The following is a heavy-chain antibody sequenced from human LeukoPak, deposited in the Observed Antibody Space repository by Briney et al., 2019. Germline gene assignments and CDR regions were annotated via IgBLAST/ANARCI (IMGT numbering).Heavy chain of an antibody. D-gene: IGHD5-24*01. CDR3: AREARDAYNFDY. V-gene: IGHV3-30*03. CDR2: ISYDGSNK. CDR1: GFTFSSYG. Sequence: GGSLGLSCAASGFTFSSYGMHWVRQAPGKGLEWVAVISYDGSNKYYADSVKGRFTISRDNARNTLYLQMNSLRAEDTAVYYCAREARDAYNFDYWGQGTLVTVSS. J-gene: IGHJ4*02.